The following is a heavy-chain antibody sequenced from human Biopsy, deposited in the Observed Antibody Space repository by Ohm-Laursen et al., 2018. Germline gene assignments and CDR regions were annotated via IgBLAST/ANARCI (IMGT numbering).Heavy chain of an antibody. CDR2: ISPNSADI. CDR1: GFSFGDNY. J-gene: IGHJ6*02. Sequence: SLRLSCAASGFSFGDNYMTWARQPPGKGLEWLSYISPNSADIQYADSVKGRFTISRDNAKNSLYLHMNSLRAEDTAVYYCARESALKWYQSLSYFNGMDVWGQGTTVTVSS. V-gene: IGHV3-11*04. CDR3: ARESALKWYQSLSYFNGMDV. D-gene: IGHD2-2*01.